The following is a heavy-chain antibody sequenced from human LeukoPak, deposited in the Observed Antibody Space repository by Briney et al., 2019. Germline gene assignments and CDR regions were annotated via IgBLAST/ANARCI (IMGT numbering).Heavy chain of an antibody. CDR2: VYPADYST. Sequence: GESLKISCKASGYIFTSYWIGWVRQTPGKGLEWLGVVYPADYSTIYSPSFQGQVTISADKSIATAYLQWTGLKASDTAMYFCVRRPVGPRTFDLWGPGTLVTVSS. CDR1: GYIFTSYW. D-gene: IGHD3/OR15-3a*01. CDR3: VRRPVGPRTFDL. J-gene: IGHJ4*02. V-gene: IGHV5-51*01.